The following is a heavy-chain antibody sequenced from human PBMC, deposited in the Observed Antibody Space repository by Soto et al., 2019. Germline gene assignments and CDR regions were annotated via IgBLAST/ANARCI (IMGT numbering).Heavy chain of an antibody. CDR1: RETCSKQA. J-gene: IGHJ6*02. CDR2: IIPICDSR. Sequence: ASVKVSGRASRETCSKQAFNWVRQAPGQGLEWMGWIIPICDSRHYAEKFQGRVTITADESTSTAYMELRALRFEDTAVYYCAXGETYLGVWGQGTTVTVSS. V-gene: IGHV1-69*13. D-gene: IGHD3-16*01. CDR3: AXGETYLGV.